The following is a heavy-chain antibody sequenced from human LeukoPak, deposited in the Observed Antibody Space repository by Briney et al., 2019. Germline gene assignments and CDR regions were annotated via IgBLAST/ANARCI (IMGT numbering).Heavy chain of an antibody. V-gene: IGHV2-70*01. CDR2: IDWDDDK. D-gene: IGHD3-22*01. J-gene: IGHJ4*02. Sequence: SGPALVKPTQTLTLTCTFSGFSLSTSGMCVSWIRQPPGKALEWLALIDWDDDKYYSTSLKTRLTISKDTSKNQVVLTMTNMDPVDTATYYCARHDSSGYYRGGLDYWGQGTLVTVSS. CDR1: GFSLSTSGMC. CDR3: ARHDSSGYYRGGLDY.